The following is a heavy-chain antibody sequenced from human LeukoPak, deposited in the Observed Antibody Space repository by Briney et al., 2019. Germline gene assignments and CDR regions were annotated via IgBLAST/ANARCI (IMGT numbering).Heavy chain of an antibody. Sequence: SETLSLTCTVSGYSISSGYYWGWIRQPPGKGLEWIGSIYHSGSTYYNPSLKSRVTISVDTSKNQFSLKLSSVAAADTAVYYCARVEYYYDGSGSNWFDPWGQGTLVTVSS. D-gene: IGHD3-22*01. CDR1: GYSISSGYY. CDR3: ARVEYYYDGSGSNWFDP. V-gene: IGHV4-38-2*02. J-gene: IGHJ5*02. CDR2: IYHSGST.